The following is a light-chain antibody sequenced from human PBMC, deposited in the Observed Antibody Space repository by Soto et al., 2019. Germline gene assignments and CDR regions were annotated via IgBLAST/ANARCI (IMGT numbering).Light chain of an antibody. CDR3: GSGAGSDNYV. Sequence: QSVLTQPPSASGSPGQSVTISCTGSSNDVGAYNYVSWYQQHPGKAPKLIIYEVTKRPSGVPDRCSGSKSGNTASLTVSGLQADDEADYFCGSGAGSDNYVFGTGTKLTVL. CDR2: EVT. J-gene: IGLJ1*01. CDR1: SNDVGAYNY. V-gene: IGLV2-8*01.